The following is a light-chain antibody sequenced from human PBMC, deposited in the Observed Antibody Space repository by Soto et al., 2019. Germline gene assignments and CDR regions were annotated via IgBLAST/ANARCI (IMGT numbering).Light chain of an antibody. CDR2: DVS. CDR1: SSDVGGFDH. CDR3: QSYDSSLSGYV. V-gene: IGLV2-14*03. J-gene: IGLJ1*01. Sequence: QSVLTQPASVSGSPGQSITISCTGASSDVGGFDHVSWYQQHPGKVPRLLIYDVSSRPSGVSDRFSGSKSGNTASLTISGLQAEDEADYYCQSYDSSLSGYVFGTGTKVTVL.